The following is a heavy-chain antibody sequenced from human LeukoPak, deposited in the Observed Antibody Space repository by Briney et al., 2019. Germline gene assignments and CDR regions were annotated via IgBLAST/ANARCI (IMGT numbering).Heavy chain of an antibody. J-gene: IGHJ6*02. CDR1: GFTFDDYA. CDR2: ISWNSGSI. Sequence: AGGSLRLSCAASGFTFDDYAMHWVRQAPGKGLEWVSGISWNSGSIGYADSVKGRFTISRDNAKISLYLQMNSLRAEDTALYYCAKDTQWLVPALGMDVWGQGTTVTVSS. D-gene: IGHD6-19*01. V-gene: IGHV3-9*01. CDR3: AKDTQWLVPALGMDV.